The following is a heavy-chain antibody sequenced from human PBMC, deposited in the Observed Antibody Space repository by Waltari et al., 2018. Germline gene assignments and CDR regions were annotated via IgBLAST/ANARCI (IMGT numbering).Heavy chain of an antibody. CDR3: TNLDDFLDV. CDR2: ISWNSQSL. D-gene: IGHD1-1*01. V-gene: IGHV3-9*01. Sequence: EAQLVESGGGLIQPGRSLRLSCAASGFTFDNYAMHWVREVPGKGLEWVASISWNSQSLGYADSVKGRFTISRDNAKKSLYLQMNSVRVEDTALYYCTNLDDFLDVWGQGTTVTVSS. CDR1: GFTFDNYA. J-gene: IGHJ6*02.